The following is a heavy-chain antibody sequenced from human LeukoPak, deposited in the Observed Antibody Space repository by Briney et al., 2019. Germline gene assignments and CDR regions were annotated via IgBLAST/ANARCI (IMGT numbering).Heavy chain of an antibody. CDR1: GASISSSSYY. CDR3: ARHRFGELLHFDL. Sequence: SETLSLTCTVSGASISSSSYYWGWIRQPPGKGLEWIGSIYYSGRTYYNPSLKSRVTISVDTSKNQFSLKLSSVTAADTAVYYCARHRFGELLHFDLWGRGTLVTVSS. CDR2: IYYSGRT. V-gene: IGHV4-39*01. J-gene: IGHJ2*01. D-gene: IGHD3-10*01.